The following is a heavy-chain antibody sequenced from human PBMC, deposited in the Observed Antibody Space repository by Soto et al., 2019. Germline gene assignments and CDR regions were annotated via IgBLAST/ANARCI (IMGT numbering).Heavy chain of an antibody. J-gene: IGHJ4*02. CDR1: GGSISSGDYY. V-gene: IGHV4-30-4*01. D-gene: IGHD3-10*01. CDR3: ARAQGSGFLVS. Sequence: QVQLQESGPGLVKPSQTLSLTCTVSGGSISSGDYYWSWIRQPPGKGLEWIGYIYYSGGTYYNPSLKXPFTXSXHTSKTQFSLNLTSVTAADTAVYYCARAQGSGFLVSWGQGTLVTVSS. CDR2: IYYSGGT.